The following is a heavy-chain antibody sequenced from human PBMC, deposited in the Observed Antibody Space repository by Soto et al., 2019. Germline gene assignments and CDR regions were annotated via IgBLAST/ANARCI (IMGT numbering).Heavy chain of an antibody. D-gene: IGHD6-6*01. V-gene: IGHV1-46*01. CDR1: GYTFTSYY. J-gene: IGHJ4*02. CDR2: INPSGGST. CDR3: ARDRIAARDFDY. Sequence: GASVKVSCKASGYTFTSYYMHWVRQAPGQGLEWMGIINPSGGSTSYAQKFQGRVTMTRDTSTSTVYMELSSLRSEDTAVHYCARDRIAARDFDYWGQGTLVTVSS.